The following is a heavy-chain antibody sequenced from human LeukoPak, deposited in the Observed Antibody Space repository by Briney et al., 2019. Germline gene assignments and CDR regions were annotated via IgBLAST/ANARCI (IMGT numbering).Heavy chain of an antibody. CDR2: ISSSSSYI. Sequence: GGSLRLSCAASGFTFSSYSMNWVRQAPGKGLEWVSSISSSSSYIYYADSVKGRFTISRDNSKNTLYLQMNSLRAEDTAVYYCAKDRITIFGVVIIDRYSPWSPDAFDIWGQGTMVTVSS. V-gene: IGHV3-21*01. CDR1: GFTFSSYS. CDR3: AKDRITIFGVVIIDRYSPWSPDAFDI. J-gene: IGHJ3*02. D-gene: IGHD3-3*01.